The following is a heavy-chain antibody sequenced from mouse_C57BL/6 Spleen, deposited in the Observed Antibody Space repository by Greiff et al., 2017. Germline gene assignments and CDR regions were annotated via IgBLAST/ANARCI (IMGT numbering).Heavy chain of an antibody. Sequence: QVQLQQPGAELVKPGASVKLSCKASGYTFTSYWMQWVKQRPGQGLEWIGEIDPSDSYTNYNQKFKGKATLTVDTSSSTAYMQLSSLTSEDSAVYYCARHYGNPSYALDYWGQGTSVTVSS. CDR2: IDPSDSYT. V-gene: IGHV1-50*01. CDR1: GYTFTSYW. J-gene: IGHJ4*01. CDR3: ARHYGNPSYALDY. D-gene: IGHD2-1*01.